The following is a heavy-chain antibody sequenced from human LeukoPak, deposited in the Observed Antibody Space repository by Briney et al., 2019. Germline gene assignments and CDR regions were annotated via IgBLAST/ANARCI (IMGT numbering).Heavy chain of an antibody. CDR1: GFTFSSYA. CDR2: IKQDGSEK. J-gene: IGHJ4*02. CDR3: ARDRGYFDN. V-gene: IGHV3-7*01. Sequence: GGSLRLSCAASGFTFSSYAMSWVRQAPGKGLEWVANIKQDGSEKYYVDSVKGRFTISRDNAKNSLNLQMNSLRAEDTAVYYCARDRGYFDNWGQGTLVTVSS.